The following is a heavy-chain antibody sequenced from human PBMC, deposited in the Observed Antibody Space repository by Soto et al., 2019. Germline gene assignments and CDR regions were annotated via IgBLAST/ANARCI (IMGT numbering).Heavy chain of an antibody. CDR2: IYYSGST. CDR3: ARQVTSGTSLYYFDY. CDR1: GGSISRYY. Sequence: PSETLSLTCTVSGGSISRYYWSWIRQPPGKGLEWIGYIYYSGSTNYNPSLKSRVTISVDTSKNQFSLKLSSVTAADTAVYYCARQVTSGTSLYYFDYWGQGTLVTVSS. V-gene: IGHV4-59*01. D-gene: IGHD1-7*01. J-gene: IGHJ4*02.